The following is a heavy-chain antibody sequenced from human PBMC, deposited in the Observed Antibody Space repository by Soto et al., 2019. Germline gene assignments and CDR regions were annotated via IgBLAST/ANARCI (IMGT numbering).Heavy chain of an antibody. V-gene: IGHV1-18*01. CDR1: GYTFTSYG. Sequence: QVQLVQSGPEVKKPGASVKVSCKTSGYTFTSYGISWVRQAPGQGLEWMGWFTTDKGKTTYANKVQGRVTMPTDTATSTDYMESRSLRYDDAAVYYCAPRSQGFDYWGQGTMVTVSS. CDR2: FTTDKGKT. CDR3: APRSQGFDY. J-gene: IGHJ4*02.